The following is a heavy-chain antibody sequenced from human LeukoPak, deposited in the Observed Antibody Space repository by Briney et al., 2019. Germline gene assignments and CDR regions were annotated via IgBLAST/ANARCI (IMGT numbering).Heavy chain of an antibody. CDR2: ISGSGGST. J-gene: IGHJ6*03. CDR1: GFTFSSYA. D-gene: IGHD6-13*01. CDR3: ASPRIAGENYYYYYMDV. V-gene: IGHV3-23*01. Sequence: PGGSLRLSCAASGFTFSSYAMSWVRQAPGKGLEWVSAISGSGGSTYYAGSVKGRFTISRDNSKNTLYLQMNSLRAEDTAVYYCASPRIAGENYYYYYMDVWGKGTTVTVSS.